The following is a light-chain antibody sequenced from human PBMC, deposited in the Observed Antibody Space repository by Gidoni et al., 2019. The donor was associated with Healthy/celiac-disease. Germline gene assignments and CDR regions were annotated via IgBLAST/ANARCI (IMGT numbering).Light chain of an antibody. CDR1: PGISSY. CDR3: QQLNSYPPWT. Sequence: DIQLTQSPSFMSASVGDRVTITYRASPGISSYLAWYQQKPGKAPKLLIYAASTLQSGVPSRVSGSASGTEFTLTISSLQPEDFATYYCQQLNSYPPWTFGQGTKVEIK. J-gene: IGKJ1*01. V-gene: IGKV1-9*01. CDR2: AAS.